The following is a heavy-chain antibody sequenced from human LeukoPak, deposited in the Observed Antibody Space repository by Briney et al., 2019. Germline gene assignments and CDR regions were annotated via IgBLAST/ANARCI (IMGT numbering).Heavy chain of an antibody. CDR1: GFMFSGFD. D-gene: IGHD3-16*02. J-gene: IGHJ4*02. V-gene: IGHV3-48*03. CDR2: ISASGTVK. CDR3: ARETRGGTYRYNFLDY. Sequence: GSLRLSCEASGFMFSGFDMTWVRQAPGKGLEWLSYISASGTVKYYGDSVRGRFTISRDNAQNSVHLHLSSLRVEDSAIYYCARETRGGTYRYNFLDYWGLGTLVTVSS.